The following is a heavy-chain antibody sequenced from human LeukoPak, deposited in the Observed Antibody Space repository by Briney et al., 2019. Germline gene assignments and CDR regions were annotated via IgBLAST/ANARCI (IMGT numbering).Heavy chain of an antibody. CDR2: IYSGGST. J-gene: IGHJ4*02. D-gene: IGHD1-7*01. V-gene: IGHV3-53*01. CDR1: EFSVGSNY. CDR3: AKEGKTRNWNYYQAKPVY. Sequence: PGGSLRLSCAASEFSVGSNYMTWVRQAPGKGLEWVSLIYSGGSTYYADSVKGRFTISRDNSKNTLYLQMNSLRAEDTAVYYCAKEGKTRNWNYYQAKPVYWGQGTLVTVSS.